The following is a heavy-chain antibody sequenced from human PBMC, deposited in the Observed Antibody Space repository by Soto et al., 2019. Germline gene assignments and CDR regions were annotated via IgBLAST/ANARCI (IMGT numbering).Heavy chain of an antibody. D-gene: IGHD3-10*01. J-gene: IGHJ6*02. CDR1: GFTFNTYA. V-gene: IGHV3-23*01. CDR2: ISGSGGTT. Sequence: EVQLLESGGGLAQPGGSLRLSCAASGFTFNTYAMSWVRQAPGKGLEWVSGISGSGGTTYHADSVKGRFAISRDNSRNTLYLQMNSLRAEDKAIYYCAKDVSTITMLEGSRGLDVWGQGTTVTVSS. CDR3: AKDVSTITMLEGSRGLDV.